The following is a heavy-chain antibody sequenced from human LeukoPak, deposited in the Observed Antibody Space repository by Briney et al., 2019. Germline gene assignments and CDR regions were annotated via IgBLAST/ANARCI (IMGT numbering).Heavy chain of an antibody. Sequence: PGRSLGLSCAASGFTFSSYGMHWVRQAPGKGLEWVAVIWYDGSNKYYADSVKGRFTISRDNSKNTLYLQMNSLRAEDTAVYYCVTYSSSWYYFDNWGQGTLVTVSS. V-gene: IGHV3-33*01. D-gene: IGHD6-13*01. J-gene: IGHJ4*02. CDR2: IWYDGSNK. CDR3: VTYSSSWYYFDN. CDR1: GFTFSSYG.